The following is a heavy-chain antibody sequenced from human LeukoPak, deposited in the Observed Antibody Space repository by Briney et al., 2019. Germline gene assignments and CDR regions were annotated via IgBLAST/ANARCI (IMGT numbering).Heavy chain of an antibody. J-gene: IGHJ6*02. CDR1: GFTFSSYA. Sequence: GGSLRLSCAASGFTFSSYAMSWVRQAPGKGLEWVSAISGSGGSTYYADSVKGRFTISRDNSKNTLYLQMNSLRAEDTAVYYCAKDREDTAMVVTQMMIEDGMDVWGQGTTVTVSS. CDR2: ISGSGGST. V-gene: IGHV3-23*01. D-gene: IGHD5-18*01. CDR3: AKDREDTAMVVTQMMIEDGMDV.